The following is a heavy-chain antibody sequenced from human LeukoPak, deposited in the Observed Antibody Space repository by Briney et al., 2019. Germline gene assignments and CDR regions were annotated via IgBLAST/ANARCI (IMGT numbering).Heavy chain of an antibody. J-gene: IGHJ6*02. D-gene: IGHD3-10*01. CDR1: GFTFSSYA. CDR3: AREGGSGSYLPRYYYYGMDV. Sequence: GGSLRLSCAASGFTFSSYAMHWVRQAPGKGLEWVSYISSSSSTIYYADSVKGRFTISRDNAKNSLYLQMNSLRAEDTAVYYCAREGGSGSYLPRYYYYGMDVWGQGTTVTVSS. CDR2: ISSSSSTI. V-gene: IGHV3-48*04.